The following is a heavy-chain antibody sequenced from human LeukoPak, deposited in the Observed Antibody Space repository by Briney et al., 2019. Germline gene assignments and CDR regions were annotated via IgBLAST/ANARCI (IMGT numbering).Heavy chain of an antibody. V-gene: IGHV6-1*01. J-gene: IGHJ4*02. CDR2: TYYRSQQWHS. CDR1: GDSVSSNGAS. Sequence: SQTLSLTCAISGDSVSSNGASWNWIRQSPSRGLEWLGRTYYRSQQWHSDYAPSVKGRITLNPDTSKNQFSLQLNSMTPEDTAVYYCGRETDFGVVTNWGQGTLVPVSS. CDR3: GRETDFGVVTN. D-gene: IGHD3-3*01.